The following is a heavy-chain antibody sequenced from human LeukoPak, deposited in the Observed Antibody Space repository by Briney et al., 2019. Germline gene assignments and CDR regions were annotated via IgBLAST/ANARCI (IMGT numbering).Heavy chain of an antibody. Sequence: SETLSLTCTVSGGSISSYYWSWIRQPPGKGLEWIGYIYYSGSTNYNPSLKSRVTISVDTSKNQFSLKLSSVTAADTAVYYCVRFPEHSGGWFDPWGQGTLVTVSS. D-gene: IGHD2-15*01. CDR1: GGSISSYY. V-gene: IGHV4-59*01. CDR2: IYYSGST. J-gene: IGHJ5*02. CDR3: VRFPEHSGGWFDP.